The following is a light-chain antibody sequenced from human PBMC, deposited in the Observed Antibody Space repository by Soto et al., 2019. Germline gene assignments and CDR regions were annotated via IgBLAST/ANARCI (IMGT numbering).Light chain of an antibody. CDR3: GTWDSSLSAGV. CDR1: SSNIENNY. V-gene: IGLV1-51*01. Sequence: QSVLTQPPSVSAAPGQKVTISCSGSSSNIENNYISWYQQLPRTAPKLLIYDNDKRPSGIPDRFSGSKSDTSATLGITGLQTGDEADYYCGTWDSSLSAGVFGGGTKLTVL. J-gene: IGLJ3*02. CDR2: DND.